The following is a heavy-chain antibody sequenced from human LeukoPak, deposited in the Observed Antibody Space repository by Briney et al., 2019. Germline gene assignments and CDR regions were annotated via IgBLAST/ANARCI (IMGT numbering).Heavy chain of an antibody. CDR3: TRHAYSSAWY. Sequence: SETLSLTCTVSGGSTSSDSYYWGWIRQPPGKGLEWIGNIYYSGSTFYNLSLKSRVTISVDTSKNQFSLKLNSVTAADTAVYYCTRHAYSSAWYWGQGTLVTVSS. D-gene: IGHD6-19*01. V-gene: IGHV4-39*01. CDR1: GGSTSSDSYY. CDR2: IYYSGST. J-gene: IGHJ4*02.